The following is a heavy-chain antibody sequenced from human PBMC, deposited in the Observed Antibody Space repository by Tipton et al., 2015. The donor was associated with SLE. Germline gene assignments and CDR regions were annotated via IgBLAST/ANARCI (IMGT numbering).Heavy chain of an antibody. CDR2: IRYDGSNK. D-gene: IGHD2-15*01. J-gene: IGHJ1*01. Sequence: SLRLSCAASGFTFSSYGMHWVRQAPGKGLEWVAFIRYDGSNKYYADSVKGRFTISRDNAKNSLYLQINSLRAEDTALYYCARGRGLGGVDWGQGTLVTVSS. V-gene: IGHV3-30*02. CDR3: ARGRGLGGVD. CDR1: GFTFSSYG.